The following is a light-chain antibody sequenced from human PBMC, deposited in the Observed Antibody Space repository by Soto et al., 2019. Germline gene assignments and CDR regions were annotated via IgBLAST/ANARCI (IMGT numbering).Light chain of an antibody. CDR3: QQRASWPLT. V-gene: IGKV3-11*01. CDR2: DTS. CDR1: QSVSNY. Sequence: EIVLTQSPATLSLSPGERATLSCRASQSVSNYLIWYPQTPGLPPRLLIYDTSNRSTGIPARFSGSGSGTDFTLTISCLEAEDFSVYYCQQRASWPLTFGGGSKVEIK. J-gene: IGKJ4*01.